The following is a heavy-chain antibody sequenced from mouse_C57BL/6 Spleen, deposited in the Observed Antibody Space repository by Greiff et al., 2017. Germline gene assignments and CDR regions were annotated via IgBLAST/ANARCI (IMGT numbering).Heavy chain of an antibody. CDR1: GFNIKNTY. Sequence: VQLQQSVAELVRPGASVKLSCTASGFNIKNTYMPWVKQRPEQGLEWIGRIDPANGNTKYAPKFQGKVTITADTSSNTAYLQLSSLTSEDTAIYYCSRHGGCPQYFDVWGTGTSVTVSS. CDR3: SRHGGCPQYFDV. V-gene: IGHV14-3*01. CDR2: IDPANGNT. J-gene: IGHJ1*03.